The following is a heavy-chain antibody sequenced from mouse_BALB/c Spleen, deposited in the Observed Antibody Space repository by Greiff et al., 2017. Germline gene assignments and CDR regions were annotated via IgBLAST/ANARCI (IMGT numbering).Heavy chain of an antibody. Sequence: EVKLVESGGGLVQPGGSLKLSCAASGFTFSSYGMSWVRQTPDKRLELVATINSNGGSTYYPDSVKGRFTISRDNAKNTLYLQMSSLKSEDTAMYYCAREGYYGYGTYWGQGTLVTVSA. D-gene: IGHD1-2*01. CDR1: GFTFSSYG. V-gene: IGHV5-6-3*01. CDR2: INSNGGST. J-gene: IGHJ3*01. CDR3: AREGYYGYGTY.